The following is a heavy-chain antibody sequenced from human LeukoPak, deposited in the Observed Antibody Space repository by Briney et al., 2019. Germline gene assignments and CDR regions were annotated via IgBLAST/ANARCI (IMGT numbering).Heavy chain of an antibody. Sequence: SETLSLTCTVSGGSISSSSYYWGWIRQPPGKGLEWIGSIYYSGSTYYNPSLKSRVTISVDTSKNQFSLKLSSVTAADTAVYYCARQMGINYYYYMDVWGKGTTVTVSS. D-gene: IGHD7-27*01. J-gene: IGHJ6*03. V-gene: IGHV4-39*01. CDR2: IYYSGST. CDR3: ARQMGINYYYYMDV. CDR1: GGSISSSSYY.